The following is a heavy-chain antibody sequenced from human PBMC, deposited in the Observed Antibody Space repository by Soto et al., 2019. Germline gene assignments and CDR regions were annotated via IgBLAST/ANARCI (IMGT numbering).Heavy chain of an antibody. Sequence: QLQLQESGSRLVKPSQTLSLTCAVSGGSISSGGHSWTWIRQPPGKGLEWIGYISHTGGTYYNPALSRRVPISVDRSRNQFSLKLNSVTAADTAVYYCARLNGDPDYWGQGILVTVSS. CDR1: GGSISSGGHS. V-gene: IGHV4-30-2*01. CDR2: ISHTGGT. CDR3: ARLNGDPDY. D-gene: IGHD7-27*01. J-gene: IGHJ4*02.